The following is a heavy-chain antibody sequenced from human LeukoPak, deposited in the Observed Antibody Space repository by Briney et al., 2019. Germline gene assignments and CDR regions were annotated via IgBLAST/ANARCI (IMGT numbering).Heavy chain of an antibody. D-gene: IGHD3-10*01. CDR2: IWYDGSNK. CDR3: ARSPPGVRGVRYYYYGMDV. J-gene: IGHJ6*02. Sequence: GGSLRLSCAASGFTFSSYGMHWVRQAPGKGLEWVAVIWYDGSNKYYADSVKGRFTISRDNSKNTLYLQMNSLRAEDTAVYYCARSPPGVRGVRYYYYGMDVWGQGTTVTVSS. V-gene: IGHV3-33*01. CDR1: GFTFSSYG.